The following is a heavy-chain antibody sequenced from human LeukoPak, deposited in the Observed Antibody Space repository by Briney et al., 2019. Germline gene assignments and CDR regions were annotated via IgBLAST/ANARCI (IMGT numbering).Heavy chain of an antibody. CDR1: GGSISSYY. V-gene: IGHV4-4*07. J-gene: IGHJ2*01. Sequence: SETLSLTCTVSGGSISSYYWSWIRQPAGKGLEWIGRSYTSGSTNYNPSLKSRVTMSVDTSKNQFSLKLSSVTAADTAVYYCARDPPYGDYWYFDLWGRGTRVTVSS. CDR3: ARDPPYGDYWYFDL. D-gene: IGHD4-17*01. CDR2: SYTSGST.